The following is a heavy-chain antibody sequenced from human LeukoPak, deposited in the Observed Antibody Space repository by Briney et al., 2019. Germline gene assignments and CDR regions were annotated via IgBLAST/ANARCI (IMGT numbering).Heavy chain of an antibody. Sequence: AASVKVSCKASGYTFTSYGISWVRQAPGQGLEWMGWISAYNGNTNYAQKLQGRVTMTTDTSTSTAYMELRSLRSDDTAVYYCAGRAKGRIGNYYDSSGYYYGYWGQGTLVTVSS. D-gene: IGHD3-22*01. CDR1: GYTFTSYG. CDR2: ISAYNGNT. V-gene: IGHV1-18*01. CDR3: AGRAKGRIGNYYDSSGYYYGY. J-gene: IGHJ4*02.